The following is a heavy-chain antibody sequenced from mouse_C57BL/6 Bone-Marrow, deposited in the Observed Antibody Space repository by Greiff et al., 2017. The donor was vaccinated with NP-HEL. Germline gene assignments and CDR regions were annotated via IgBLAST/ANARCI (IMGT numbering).Heavy chain of an antibody. CDR3: TTLDYYGSSYPDY. D-gene: IGHD1-1*01. CDR1: GFNIKDDY. Sequence: EVKLQESGAELVRPGASVKLSCTASGFNIKDDYMHWVKQRPEQGLEWIGWIDPENGDTEYASQFQGKATITADTSSNTAYLQLSSLTSEDTAVYYCTTLDYYGSSYPDYWGQGTTLTVSS. CDR2: IDPENGDT. V-gene: IGHV14-4*01. J-gene: IGHJ2*01.